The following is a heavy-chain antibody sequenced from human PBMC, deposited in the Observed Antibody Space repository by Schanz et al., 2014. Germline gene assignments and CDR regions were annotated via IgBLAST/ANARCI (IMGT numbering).Heavy chain of an antibody. J-gene: IGHJ4*02. D-gene: IGHD6-13*01. CDR3: ARGYSNIWSPMAY. Sequence: QVHLVESGGGVVRPGGSLRLSCAASRFTFNAYDMYWIRQAPGKGLEWVALISHDGSNKNSADSVKGRFTISRDNSKNTLYLQMNSLRAEDTAVYYCARGYSNIWSPMAYWGQGTLVAVSS. CDR2: ISHDGSNK. CDR1: RFTFNAYD. V-gene: IGHV3-30*03.